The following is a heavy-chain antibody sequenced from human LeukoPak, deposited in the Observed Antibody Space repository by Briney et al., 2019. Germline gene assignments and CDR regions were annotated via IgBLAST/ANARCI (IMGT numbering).Heavy chain of an antibody. V-gene: IGHV1-3*01. Sequence: ASVKVSCKASGYTFTDYGMHWVRQAPGQRLEWMAWINAGNGNAKYSQKFQGRVTITRDTSASTAYMELSSLRSEDTAVYYCAREYSRGAVAGHYYYGMDVWGQGTTVTVSS. CDR1: GYTFTDYG. CDR2: INAGNGNA. D-gene: IGHD6-19*01. CDR3: AREYSRGAVAGHYYYGMDV. J-gene: IGHJ6*02.